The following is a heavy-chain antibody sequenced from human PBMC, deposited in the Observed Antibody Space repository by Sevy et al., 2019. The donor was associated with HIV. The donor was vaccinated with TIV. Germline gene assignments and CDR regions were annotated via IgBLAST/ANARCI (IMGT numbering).Heavy chain of an antibody. CDR2: ISSSGSTI. CDR3: ASYSGSYHDAFDI. D-gene: IGHD1-26*01. CDR1: GFTFSDYY. Sequence: GGSLRLSCAASGFTFSDYYMSWIRQAPGKGLEWVSYISSSGSTIYYADSVKGRFTISRDNAKNSLYLQMNSLRAEDTAVYYCASYSGSYHDAFDIWGQRTMVTVSS. V-gene: IGHV3-11*01. J-gene: IGHJ3*02.